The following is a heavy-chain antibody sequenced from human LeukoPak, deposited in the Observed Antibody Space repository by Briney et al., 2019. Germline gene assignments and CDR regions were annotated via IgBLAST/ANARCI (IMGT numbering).Heavy chain of an antibody. V-gene: IGHV3-23*01. CDR3: AKDLVDFWETLP. CDR1: GFTFSSYA. CDR2: ISGSGGST. Sequence: GGSLILSCAASGFTFSSYAMSWVRQAPGKGLEWVSAISGSGGSTYYADSVKGRFTISRDNSKNTLYLQMNSLRAEDTAVYYCAKDLVDFWETLPWGQGTLVTVSS. D-gene: IGHD3-3*01. J-gene: IGHJ5*02.